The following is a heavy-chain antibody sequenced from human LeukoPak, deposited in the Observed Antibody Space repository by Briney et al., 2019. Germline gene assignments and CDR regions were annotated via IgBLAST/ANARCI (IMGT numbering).Heavy chain of an antibody. CDR2: IIPICGTA. V-gene: IGHV1-69*01. CDR1: GGTFSSYA. J-gene: IGHJ6*02. D-gene: IGHD3-22*01. Sequence: SVKVSCKASGGTFSSYAISWVRQAPGQGLEWMGGIIPICGTANYAQKFQGRVTITADESTSTAYMELSSLRSEDTAVYYCARAKSPDDSSGYWDYYYYGMDVWGQGTTVTVSS. CDR3: ARAKSPDDSSGYWDYYYYGMDV.